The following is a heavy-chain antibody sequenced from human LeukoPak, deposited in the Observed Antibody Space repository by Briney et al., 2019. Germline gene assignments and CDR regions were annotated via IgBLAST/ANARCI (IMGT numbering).Heavy chain of an antibody. CDR2: ISYDGSNK. J-gene: IGHJ4*02. CDR3: ARDRGRLRFLEWCFDY. V-gene: IGHV3-30*04. Sequence: QPGGSLRLSCAASGFTFSSYAMHWVRLAPGKGLEWVAVISYDGSNKYYADSVKGRFTISRDNSKNTLYLQMNSLRAEDTAVYYCARDRGRLRFLEWCFDYWGQGTLVTVSS. CDR1: GFTFSSYA. D-gene: IGHD3-3*01.